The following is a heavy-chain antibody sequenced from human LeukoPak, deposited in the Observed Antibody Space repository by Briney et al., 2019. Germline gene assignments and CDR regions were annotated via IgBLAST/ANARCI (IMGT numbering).Heavy chain of an antibody. J-gene: IGHJ5*02. V-gene: IGHV1-2*02. CDR3: ARDQNLNWFDP. D-gene: IGHD1-14*01. CDR1: GYTLTELS. Sequence: ASVKVSCKVSGYTLTELSMHWVRQAPGQGLEWMGWINPNSGGTNYAQKFQGRVTMTRDTSISTAYMELSRLRSDDTAVYYCARDQNLNWFDPWGQGTLVTVSS. CDR2: INPNSGGT.